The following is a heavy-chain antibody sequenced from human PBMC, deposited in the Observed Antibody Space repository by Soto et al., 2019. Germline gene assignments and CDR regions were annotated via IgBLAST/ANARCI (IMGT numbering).Heavy chain of an antibody. V-gene: IGHV3-64D*08. CDR1: GFTFSSYA. CDR3: VNSCTCYDSSGYYCDYYYGMDV. Sequence: GGSLRLSCSASGFTFSSYAMHWVRQAPGKGLEYVSAISSNGGSTYYADSVKGRFTTSRDNSKNTLYLQISSLRAEDTAVYYCVNSCTCYDSSGYYCDYYYGMDVWGQGTTVTVSS. CDR2: ISSNGGST. D-gene: IGHD3-22*01. J-gene: IGHJ6*02.